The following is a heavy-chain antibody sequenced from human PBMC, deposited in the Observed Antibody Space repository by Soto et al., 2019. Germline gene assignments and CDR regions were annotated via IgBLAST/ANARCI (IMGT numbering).Heavy chain of an antibody. D-gene: IGHD1-26*01. CDR1: ESTVSRDW. CDR3: SGGVGDAF. Sequence: EVHLVESGGGLVQPGGSLRLSCAIFESTVSRDWMNWVRQAPGKGLEWVAHINQDGSEKYYVDSVKGRFTISRDNAKKSLYLQMNSLRPGDTAMYYCSGGVGDAFWGQGTLVTVSS. J-gene: IGHJ4*02. CDR2: INQDGSEK. V-gene: IGHV3-7*04.